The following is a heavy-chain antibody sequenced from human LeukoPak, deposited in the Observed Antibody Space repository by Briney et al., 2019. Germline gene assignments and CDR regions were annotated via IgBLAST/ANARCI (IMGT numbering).Heavy chain of an antibody. CDR1: VAPKTNY. V-gene: IGHV3-53*01. J-gene: IGHJ5*02. CDR3: ARESEGDGYNFDT. D-gene: IGHD5-24*01. CDR2: TYVGGTT. Sequence: GGSLRHSPVQSLVAPKTNYINTGCAAPRERGWCGSITYVGGTTYYADSVKGRFTISRDNAKNTLYLQMNSLRADDTAVYYCARESEGDGYNFDTWGRGTLVTVSS.